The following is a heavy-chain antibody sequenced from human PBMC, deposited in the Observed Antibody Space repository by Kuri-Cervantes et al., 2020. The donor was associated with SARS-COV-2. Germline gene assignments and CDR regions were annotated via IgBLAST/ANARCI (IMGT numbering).Heavy chain of an antibody. CDR2: INPSGGST. D-gene: IGHD6-6*01. Sequence: ASVKVSCKASGYTFTSYYMHWVRQAPGQGLEWMGIINPSGGSTSYAQKFQGRVTMTRDTSTSTVYMELSSLRSEDTAVYYCARDDSSSSRPGYGYGMDVWGHGTTVTVSS. CDR3: ARDDSSSSRPGYGYGMDV. J-gene: IGHJ6*02. CDR1: GYTFTSYY. V-gene: IGHV1-46*01.